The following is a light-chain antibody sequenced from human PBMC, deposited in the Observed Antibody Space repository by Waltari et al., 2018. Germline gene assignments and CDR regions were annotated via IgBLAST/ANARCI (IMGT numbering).Light chain of an antibody. V-gene: IGKV3-11*01. J-gene: IGKJ2*01. CDR2: HTF. Sequence: EIVLTQSPATLSVSPGERATLSCRASQSVNAYLAWYQQKPGQAPRLLIYHTFNRATGIPARFRGSGSGTDFTLTISSLEPEDFAVYYCQQRDTWPYTFGQGTKVEFK. CDR3: QQRDTWPYT. CDR1: QSVNAY.